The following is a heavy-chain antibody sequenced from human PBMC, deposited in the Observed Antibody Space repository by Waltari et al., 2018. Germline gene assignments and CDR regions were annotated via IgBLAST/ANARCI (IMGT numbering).Heavy chain of an antibody. CDR3: ARGDELLSFDY. CDR2: IGYDVSNK. J-gene: IGHJ4*02. V-gene: IGHV3-33*01. CDR1: GFTFSSYG. D-gene: IGHD1-26*01. Sequence: QVQLVESGGGVVQPGRSLRLSCAASGFTFSSYGMHWVRQAPGKGLGWVAVIGYDVSNKYYADSVKGRFTISRDNSKNTLYLQMNSLRAEDTAVYYCARGDELLSFDYWGQGTLVTVSS.